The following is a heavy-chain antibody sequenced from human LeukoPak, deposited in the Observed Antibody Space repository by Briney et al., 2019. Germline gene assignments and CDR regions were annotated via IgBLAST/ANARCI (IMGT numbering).Heavy chain of an antibody. CDR2: ISYDGTIR. CDR1: GLTFSSYG. D-gene: IGHD6-19*01. V-gene: IGHV3-30*03. CDR3: ARDMEQWLVQDWYFDL. Sequence: GGSLRLSCAASGLTFSSYGMHWVRQAPGKGLEWVAVISYDGTIRNYADSVKGRFTISRDNSKNTLYLQMNILRAEDTAVYYCARDMEQWLVQDWYFDLWGRGTLVTVSS. J-gene: IGHJ2*01.